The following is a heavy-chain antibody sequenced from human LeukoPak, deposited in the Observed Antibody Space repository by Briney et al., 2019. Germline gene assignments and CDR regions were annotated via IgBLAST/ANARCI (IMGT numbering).Heavy chain of an antibody. J-gene: IGHJ5*02. Sequence: GESLKISCKGSGYSFTSYWIGWVRQMPGKGLEWMGITYPGDSDTRYSPSFQGQVTISADKSISTAYLQWSSLKASDTAMYYCARRGYCSGGSCLFNWFDPWGQGTLVTVSS. CDR3: ARRGYCSGGSCLFNWFDP. CDR2: TYPGDSDT. CDR1: GYSFTSYW. D-gene: IGHD2-15*01. V-gene: IGHV5-51*01.